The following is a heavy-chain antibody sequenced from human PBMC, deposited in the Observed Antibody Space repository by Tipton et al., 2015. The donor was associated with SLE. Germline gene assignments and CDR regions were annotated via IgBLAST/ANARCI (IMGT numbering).Heavy chain of an antibody. D-gene: IGHD3-9*01. CDR1: GGSFSGYY. Sequence: TLSLTCAVYGGSFSGYYWTWIRQPPGKGLEWVGEINHTGRTKYNPSLESRVTISVDTSKNQFSLMLSSVTAADTAVYYCARGSGYFDSGDFDYWGQGTLVTVSS. CDR2: INHTGRT. V-gene: IGHV4-34*01. CDR3: ARGSGYFDSGDFDY. J-gene: IGHJ4*02.